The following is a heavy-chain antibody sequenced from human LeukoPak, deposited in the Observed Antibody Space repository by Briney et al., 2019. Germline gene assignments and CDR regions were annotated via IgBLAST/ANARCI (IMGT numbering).Heavy chain of an antibody. CDR1: GFTFSDYY. Sequence: GGSLRLSCAASGFTFSDYYMSWIRQAPGKGLEWVSYISSSDTYTNYADSVKGRFTISGDNAKNSLYLQMNSLRAEDTAVYYCARGSYSSGSSADYWRQGTLVTVSS. CDR2: ISSSDTYT. D-gene: IGHD6-19*01. V-gene: IGHV3-11*06. J-gene: IGHJ4*02. CDR3: ARGSYSSGSSADY.